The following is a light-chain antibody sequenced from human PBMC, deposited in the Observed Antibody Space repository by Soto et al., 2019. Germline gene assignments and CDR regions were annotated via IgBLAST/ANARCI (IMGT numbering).Light chain of an antibody. V-gene: IGKV1-8*01. CDR3: QQYYSYPRA. CDR2: AAS. Sequence: LSPSTLPAPTGDSVTINCRASQGISSNLAWYQQKPGKAPKLLIYAASTLQSGVPSRFSGSGSGTDFTLTISSLQSEDFATYYCQQYYSYPRAFGQGTKVDIK. J-gene: IGKJ1*01. CDR1: QGISSN.